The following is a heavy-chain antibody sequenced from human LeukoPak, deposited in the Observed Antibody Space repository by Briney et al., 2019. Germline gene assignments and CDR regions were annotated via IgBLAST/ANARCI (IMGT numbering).Heavy chain of an antibody. D-gene: IGHD6-13*01. CDR2: IIPIFGTA. V-gene: IGHV1-69*13. CDR3: ARASLSSSWYTPSEPYYYYYYGMDV. CDR1: GGTFSSYA. J-gene: IGHJ6*04. Sequence: SVKVSCKASGGTFSSYAISWVRQAPGPGLEWMGGIIPIFGTANYAQKFQGRVTITADESTSTAYMELSSLRSEDTAVYYCARASLSSSWYTPSEPYYYYYYGMDVWGKGTTVTVSS.